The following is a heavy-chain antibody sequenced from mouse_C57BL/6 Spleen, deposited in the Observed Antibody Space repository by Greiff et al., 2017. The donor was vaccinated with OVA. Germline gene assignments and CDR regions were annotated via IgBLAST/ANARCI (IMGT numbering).Heavy chain of an antibody. J-gene: IGHJ3*01. CDR2: IDPSDSYT. CDR3: ARTSLGSWFAY. CDR1: GYTFTSYW. Sequence: VQLQQPGAELVMPGASVKLSCKASGYTFTSYWMHWVKQRPGQGLEWIGEIDPSDSYTNYNQKFKGKSTLTVDKSSSTAYMQLSSLTSEDSAVYYCARTSLGSWFAYWGQGTLVTVSA. V-gene: IGHV1-69*01. D-gene: IGHD4-1*01.